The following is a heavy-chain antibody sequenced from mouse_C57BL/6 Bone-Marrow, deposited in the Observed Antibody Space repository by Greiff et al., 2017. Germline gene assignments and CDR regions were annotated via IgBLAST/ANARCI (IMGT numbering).Heavy chain of an antibody. D-gene: IGHD1-1*01. Sequence: VKLQQPGAELVMPGASVKLSCKASGYTFTSYWMHWVKQRPGQGLEWIGEIDPSDSYTNYNQKFKGKSTLTVDKSSSTAYMQLSSLTSADSAVYYCARSIYYYGSSYGGFDYWGQGTTLTVSS. V-gene: IGHV1-69*01. CDR2: IDPSDSYT. CDR3: ARSIYYYGSSYGGFDY. J-gene: IGHJ2*01. CDR1: GYTFTSYW.